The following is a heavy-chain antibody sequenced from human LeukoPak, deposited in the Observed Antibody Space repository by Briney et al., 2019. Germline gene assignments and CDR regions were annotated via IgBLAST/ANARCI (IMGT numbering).Heavy chain of an antibody. CDR3: ARESLLIAAPFDY. D-gene: IGHD6-6*01. CDR1: GFTFSSYT. J-gene: IGHJ4*02. Sequence: PGGSLRLSCAASGFTFSSYTMNWVRQAPGKGLEWVSYITGSSSTVYYADSVKGRFTISRDNAKNSLYLQMNSLRAEDTAVYYCARESLLIAAPFDYWGQGTLVTVSS. V-gene: IGHV3-48*01. CDR2: ITGSSSTV.